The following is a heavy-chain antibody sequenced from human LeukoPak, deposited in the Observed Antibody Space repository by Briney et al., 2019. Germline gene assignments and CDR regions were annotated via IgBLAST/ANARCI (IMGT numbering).Heavy chain of an antibody. CDR1: GDSISSSNYY. CDR2: LYYSGST. D-gene: IGHD4-11*01. Sequence: SETLSLTCTVSGDSISSSNYYWGWLRQPPGKGLEWIVNLYYSGSTYYNPSLKSRVTMSVDTSRNQFSLRLSSVTAADTAVYYCARHVTTVGVSGYFDYWGQGTLVTVSS. CDR3: ARHVTTVGVSGYFDY. J-gene: IGHJ4*02. V-gene: IGHV4-39*01.